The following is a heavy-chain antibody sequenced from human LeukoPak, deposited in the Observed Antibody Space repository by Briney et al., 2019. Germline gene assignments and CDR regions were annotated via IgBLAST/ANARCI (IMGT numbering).Heavy chain of an antibody. CDR2: IKEDGSET. D-gene: IGHD2-15*01. J-gene: IGHJ5*02. Sequence: GGSLRLSCAGSGLQFNTYWKRWIRQAPGKGLQWVGNIKEDGSETYYVGSLKGRLTISRDNAKKSRFLEMSSLGGEERAVYYCARVVVRFCTRGSCFSYAWGQGTLVTVSS. CDR3: ARVVVRFCTRGSCFSYA. CDR1: GLQFNTYW. V-gene: IGHV3-7*05.